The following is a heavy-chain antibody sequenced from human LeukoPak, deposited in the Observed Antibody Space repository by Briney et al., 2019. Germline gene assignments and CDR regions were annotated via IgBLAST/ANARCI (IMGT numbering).Heavy chain of an antibody. Sequence: ASVKVSCKASGYPFTSYYFHWVRQAPGQGLEWMGIINPSCDRTTHAQKFQGRVTVTRDTSTSAVYMELSGLRSEDTAVYYCARDPYYDGTSGSYSFDYWGQGTLVTVSS. CDR2: INPSCDRT. CDR3: ARDPYYDGTSGSYSFDY. V-gene: IGHV1-46*01. CDR1: GYPFTSYY. D-gene: IGHD3-22*01. J-gene: IGHJ4*02.